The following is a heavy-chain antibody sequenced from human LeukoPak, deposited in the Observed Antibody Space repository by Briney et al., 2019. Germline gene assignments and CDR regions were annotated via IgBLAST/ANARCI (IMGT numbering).Heavy chain of an antibody. CDR1: GFTFNTYW. CDR2: INEDGREK. V-gene: IGHV3-7*01. D-gene: IGHD3-22*01. Sequence: GGSLRLSCAASGFTFNTYWMTWVRQAPGKGLEWVANINEDGREKYYVDSVKGRIFISRDNARHSLYLQMNSPRAEDTAVYYCAKDHGQYYYDSSGYLSADYFDYWGQGTLVTVSS. J-gene: IGHJ4*02. CDR3: AKDHGQYYYDSSGYLSADYFDY.